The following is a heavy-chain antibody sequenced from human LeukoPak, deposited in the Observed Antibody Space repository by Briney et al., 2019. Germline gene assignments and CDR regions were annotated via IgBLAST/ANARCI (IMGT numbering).Heavy chain of an antibody. D-gene: IGHD5-18*01. Sequence: GGSLRLSCAASGFIVSNKYMSWVRQAPGRGLEWVSIIYTGGSTYYADSVKGRFTISRDNSKNTLYLQMNSLRVEDTAVYYCARGGTQLWLPMADWGQGTLVTVSS. CDR2: IYTGGST. CDR3: ARGGTQLWLPMAD. J-gene: IGHJ4*02. CDR1: GFIVSNKY. V-gene: IGHV3-53*01.